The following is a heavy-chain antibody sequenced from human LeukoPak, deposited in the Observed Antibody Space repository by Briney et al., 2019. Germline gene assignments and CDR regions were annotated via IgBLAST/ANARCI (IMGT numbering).Heavy chain of an antibody. CDR2: IRYDGSNK. J-gene: IGHJ4*02. D-gene: IGHD6-6*01. CDR3: AKDHRMSRGSFNFDY. CDR1: GFTFSSYG. Sequence: PGGSLRLSCAASGFTFSSYGMHWVRQAPGKGLEGVAFIRYDGSNKYYEDSVKGRFTISRDNSKTTLYLQMNSLRAEDTAVYYCAKDHRMSRGSFNFDYWGQGTLVTVSS. V-gene: IGHV3-30*02.